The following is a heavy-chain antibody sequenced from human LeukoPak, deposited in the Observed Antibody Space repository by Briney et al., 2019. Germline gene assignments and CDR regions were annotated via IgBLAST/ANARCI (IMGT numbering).Heavy chain of an antibody. Sequence: GGSLRLSCAASGFTFSSYSMNWVRQAPGKGLEWVSSISSSSSYIYYADSVKGRFTISRDNAKNSLYLQMNSLRAEDPAVYYCARDLGRGWFDPWGQGTLVTVSS. CDR2: ISSSSSYI. V-gene: IGHV3-21*01. J-gene: IGHJ5*02. CDR3: ARDLGRGWFDP. CDR1: GFTFSSYS. D-gene: IGHD1-26*01.